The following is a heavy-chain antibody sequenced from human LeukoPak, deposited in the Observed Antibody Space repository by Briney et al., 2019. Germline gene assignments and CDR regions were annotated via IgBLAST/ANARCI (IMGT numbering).Heavy chain of an antibody. Sequence: SETLSLTCTVSGGFISSYYWSWIRQPAGKGLEWIGRIYTSGSTNYNPSLKSRVTMSVDTSKNQFSLKLSSVTAADTAVYYCARGYCSSTSCYFYFDYWGQGTLVTVSS. V-gene: IGHV4-4*07. D-gene: IGHD2-2*01. CDR3: ARGYCSSTSCYFYFDY. CDR1: GGFISSYY. CDR2: IYTSGST. J-gene: IGHJ4*02.